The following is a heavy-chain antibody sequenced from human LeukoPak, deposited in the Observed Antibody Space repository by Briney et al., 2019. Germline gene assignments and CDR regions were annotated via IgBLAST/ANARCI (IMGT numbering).Heavy chain of an antibody. Sequence: SETLSLTCTVSGGSISSTSYYWGWIRRPPGKGLEWIGSIFYSGNPYYNPSLKSRVTISVDTSKNQFSLKLSSVTAADTALYYCARHSSMIKTQFDYWGQGTLVTVSS. J-gene: IGHJ4*02. CDR2: IFYSGNP. CDR3: ARHSSMIKTQFDY. V-gene: IGHV4-39*01. D-gene: IGHD3-16*01. CDR1: GGSISSTSYY.